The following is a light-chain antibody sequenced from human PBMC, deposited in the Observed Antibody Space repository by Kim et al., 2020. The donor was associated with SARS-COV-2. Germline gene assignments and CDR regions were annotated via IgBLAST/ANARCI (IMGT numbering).Light chain of an antibody. CDR2: WVS. CDR1: QSVLYSANNKNY. Sequence: ANINCKSSQSVLYSANNKNYLDWYQQKPGQPPKLLIYWVSTRESGVPDRFSGSGSGTDFTLTISSLQAEDVAVYYCQQYYTTPITFGQGTRLEIK. CDR3: QQYYTTPIT. V-gene: IGKV4-1*01. J-gene: IGKJ5*01.